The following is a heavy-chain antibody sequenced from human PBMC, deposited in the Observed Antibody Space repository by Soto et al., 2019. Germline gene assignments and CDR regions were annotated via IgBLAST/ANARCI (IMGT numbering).Heavy chain of an antibody. CDR3: AREVQVHTPAFVY. V-gene: IGHV1-69*19. CDR1: GGTFNTYA. CDR2: ISPMFGAA. D-gene: IGHD3-10*01. Sequence: QVQLVQSGAEMKKPGSSVKVSCQSSGGTFNTYAMNWVRQAPGQGPEWMGDISPMFGAANYAPKFQGRVTITADESTGTSYMQLSSLTSDYTALYFCAREVQVHTPAFVYWGQGTLVTVSS. J-gene: IGHJ4*02.